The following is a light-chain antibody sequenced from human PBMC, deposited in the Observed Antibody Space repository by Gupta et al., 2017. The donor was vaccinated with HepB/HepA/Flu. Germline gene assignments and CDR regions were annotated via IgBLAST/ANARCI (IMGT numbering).Light chain of an antibody. Sequence: QPVLTQPPSASGTPGQRVTISCSGSSSNIGNDNAYWYQQLTGTAPKLLIYNDNQRPSGVPDSFSGSKSATTATMAISGLQAEEEADYYCVDGDDSRSGYVFGAGTKVTVL. CDR2: NDN. J-gene: IGLJ1*01. CDR3: VDGDDSRSGYV. CDR1: SSNIGNDN. V-gene: IGLV1-47*02.